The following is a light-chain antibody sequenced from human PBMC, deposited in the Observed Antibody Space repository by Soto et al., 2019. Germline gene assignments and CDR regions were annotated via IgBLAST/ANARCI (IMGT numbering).Light chain of an antibody. CDR3: MIWHRNVVV. J-gene: IGLJ2*01. CDR2: YKSDSDK. Sequence: QTVVTQPSSLSASPGASASLTCTLRSGINVATYRIYWYQQKPGSPPQYLLRYKSDSDKQQGSGVPSRFSGSKDASANAGILLISGLQSEDEADYYCMIWHRNVVVFGGGTKLTVL. V-gene: IGLV5-45*03. CDR1: SGINVATYR.